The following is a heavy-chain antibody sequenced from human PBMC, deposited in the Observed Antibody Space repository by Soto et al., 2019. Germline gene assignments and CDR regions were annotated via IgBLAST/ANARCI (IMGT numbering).Heavy chain of an antibody. J-gene: IGHJ4*02. Sequence: GASVKVSCKASGGTFSSYAISWVRQAPGQGLEWMGGIIPIFGTANYAQKFQGRVTITADESTSTAYMELSSLRSEDTAVYYCARGVADHSSGYPVDYWGQGTLVTVSS. CDR3: ARGVADHSSGYPVDY. CDR1: GGTFSSYA. V-gene: IGHV1-69*13. CDR2: IIPIFGTA. D-gene: IGHD6-19*01.